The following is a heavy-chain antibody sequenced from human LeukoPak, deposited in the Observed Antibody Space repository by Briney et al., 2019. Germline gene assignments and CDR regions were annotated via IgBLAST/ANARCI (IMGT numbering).Heavy chain of an antibody. CDR2: IYHSGST. CDR1: GGSISSGGYY. D-gene: IGHD1-26*01. CDR3: ARAKWGVGWELRGKYFDY. V-gene: IGHV4-30-2*01. J-gene: IGHJ4*02. Sequence: SETLSLTCTVSGGSISSGGYYWSWIRQPPGKGLEWIGYIYHSGSTYYNPSLKSRVTISVDRSKNQFSLKLSSVTAADTAVYYCARAKWGVGWELRGKYFDYWGQGTLVTVSS.